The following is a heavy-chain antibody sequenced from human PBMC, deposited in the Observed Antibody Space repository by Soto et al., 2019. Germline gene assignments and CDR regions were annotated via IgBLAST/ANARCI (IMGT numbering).Heavy chain of an antibody. Sequence: SETLSLTCTVSGGSISSYYWSWIRQPAGKGLEWIGRIYTSGSTNYNPSLKSRVTMSVDTSKNQFSLKLSSVSAADTAVYYCARQAVYYDSSGYLDYWGQGTLVTVSS. D-gene: IGHD3-22*01. CDR2: IYTSGST. J-gene: IGHJ4*02. CDR3: ARQAVYYDSSGYLDY. CDR1: GGSISSYY. V-gene: IGHV4-4*07.